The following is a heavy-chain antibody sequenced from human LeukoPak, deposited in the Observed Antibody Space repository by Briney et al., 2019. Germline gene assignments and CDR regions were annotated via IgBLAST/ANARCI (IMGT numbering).Heavy chain of an antibody. Sequence: GESLKISCKGSGYRLTSYWIGWVRQMPGKGLEWMGIIYPGDSDTRYSPSFQGQVTISADKSISTAYLQWSSLKASDTAMYYCARRRGSSDWSDVFDIWGQGTVVTVSS. D-gene: IGHD6-19*01. CDR2: IYPGDSDT. CDR3: ARRRGSSDWSDVFDI. J-gene: IGHJ3*02. V-gene: IGHV5-51*01. CDR1: GYRLTSYW.